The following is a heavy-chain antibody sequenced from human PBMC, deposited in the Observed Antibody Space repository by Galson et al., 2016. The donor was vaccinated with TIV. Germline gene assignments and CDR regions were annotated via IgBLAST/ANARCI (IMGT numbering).Heavy chain of an antibody. CDR1: GDTFSSFV. Sequence: SVKVSCKASGDTFSSFVISWVRQAPGQGLEWVGGIIPLFGEAHYAQKFQGRVTISADESTSTVYMELSGLRSGDTAMYHCAKCRNTAMDTYYYYYGLDVWGQGTTVTVSS. CDR2: IIPLFGEA. D-gene: IGHD5-18*01. CDR3: AKCRNTAMDTYYYYYGLDV. J-gene: IGHJ6*02. V-gene: IGHV1-69*13.